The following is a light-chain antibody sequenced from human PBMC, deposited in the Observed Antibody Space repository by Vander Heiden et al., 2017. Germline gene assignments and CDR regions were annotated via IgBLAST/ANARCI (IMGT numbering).Light chain of an antibody. CDR2: GAS. CDR3: QQYNNWPLT. J-gene: IGKJ3*01. CDR1: QSVSSN. Sequence: EIVMTQSPATLSVSPGERATLSCRASQSVSSNLAWYQQKPGQPPRLLIYGASTRATGIPARLSGSGSGTEFTLTISSLQSEDFAVYYCQQYNNWPLTFGPGTKVDIK. V-gene: IGKV3-15*01.